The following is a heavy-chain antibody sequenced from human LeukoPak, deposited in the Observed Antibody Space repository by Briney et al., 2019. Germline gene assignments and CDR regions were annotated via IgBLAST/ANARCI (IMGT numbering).Heavy chain of an antibody. CDR3: ARGGPDWSPYDY. CDR2: LYYSGST. D-gene: IGHD3-9*01. J-gene: IGHJ4*02. Sequence: SETLSLTCTVSGGSISSSSYYWGWLRQPPGKGLEWIGSLYYSGSTYYNPSLKSRVTISVDTSKNQLSLKLSSVTAADTAVYYCARGGPDWSPYDYWGQGTLVIVSS. V-gene: IGHV4-39*01. CDR1: GGSISSSSYY.